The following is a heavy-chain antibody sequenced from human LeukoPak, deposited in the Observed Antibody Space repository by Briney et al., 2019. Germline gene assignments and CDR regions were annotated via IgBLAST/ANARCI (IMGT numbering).Heavy chain of an antibody. CDR1: GFAVSSNY. V-gene: IGHV3-53*04. J-gene: IGHJ4*02. Sequence: PGGSLRLSCAASGFAVSSNYMSWVRQAPGKGLEWVSVIYSGGSTYYADSVKGRFTISRHNSQNTLYLQMNSLKSEDTAVYYCARAADGSRGRFDYWGQGTLVTVSS. D-gene: IGHD2-15*01. CDR2: IYSGGST. CDR3: ARAADGSRGRFDY.